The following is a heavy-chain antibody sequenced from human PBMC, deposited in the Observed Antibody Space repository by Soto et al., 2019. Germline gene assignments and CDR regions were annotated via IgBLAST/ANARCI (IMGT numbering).Heavy chain of an antibody. J-gene: IGHJ3*02. CDR1: GGSVSSGSYY. Sequence: SETLSLTCTVSGGSVSSGSYYWSWIRQPPGKGLEWIGYIYYSGSTNYNPSLKSRVTISVDTSKNQFSLKLSSVTAADTAVYYCARVPGGYYDSSGYSDAFDIWGQGTMVTVSS. CDR2: IYYSGST. V-gene: IGHV4-61*01. D-gene: IGHD3-22*01. CDR3: ARVPGGYYDSSGYSDAFDI.